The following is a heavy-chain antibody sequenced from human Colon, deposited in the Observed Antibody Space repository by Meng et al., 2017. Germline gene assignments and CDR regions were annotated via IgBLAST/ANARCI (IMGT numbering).Heavy chain of an antibody. CDR2: IDHRGDP. D-gene: IGHD4-23*01. V-gene: IGHV4-4*02. J-gene: IGHJ4*02. CDR1: CASITPTSY. Sequence: GHLGEAGPGLVKPSGPLPLTCAVSCASITPTSYWSWVRQSPEKGLEWIGQIDHRGDPYYNPSLKSRVTMSVDRSKSQVSLQLTSVTAADTAVYYCARHGGYYQDYWGQGTLVTVSS. CDR3: ARHGGYYQDY.